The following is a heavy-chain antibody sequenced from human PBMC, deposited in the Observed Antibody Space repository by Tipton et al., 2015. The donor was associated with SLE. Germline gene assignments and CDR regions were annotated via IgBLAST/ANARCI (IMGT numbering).Heavy chain of an antibody. CDR2: IYYSGST. V-gene: IGHV4-39*01. CDR1: GGSISSSSYY. CDR3: AGRLEMATIDY. Sequence: TLSLTCTVSGGSISSSSYYWGWIRQPPGKGLEWIGRIYYSGSTYYNPSLKSRVTISVDTSKNQFSLKLSSVTAADTAVYYCAGRLEMATIDYWGQGTLVTVSS. D-gene: IGHD5-24*01. J-gene: IGHJ4*02.